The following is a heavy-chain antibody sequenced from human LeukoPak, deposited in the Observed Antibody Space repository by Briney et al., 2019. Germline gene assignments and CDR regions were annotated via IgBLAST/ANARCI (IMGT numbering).Heavy chain of an antibody. D-gene: IGHD4-11*01. CDR1: GGTFSSYA. Sequence: GASVKVSCKASGGTFSSYAISWVRQAPGQGLEWMVGIIPIFGTANYAQKFQGRVTITADESTSTAYMELSSLRSDDMAVYYCARDRVYDYSNPRGFDYWGQGTLVTVSS. CDR2: IIPIFGTA. CDR3: ARDRVYDYSNPRGFDY. V-gene: IGHV1-69*13. J-gene: IGHJ4*02.